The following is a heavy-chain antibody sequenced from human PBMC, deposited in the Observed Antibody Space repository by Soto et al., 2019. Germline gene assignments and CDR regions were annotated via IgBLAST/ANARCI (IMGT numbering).Heavy chain of an antibody. CDR2: IYYSGSA. Sequence: SETLSLTCTVSGGSIISGGSYWSWIRQHPGKGLEWIGYIYYSGSAYYNASLKSRLTISVDTSKNQFSLRLSSVTAADTAVYFCARRSPRLVDYWGQGTLVTVSS. J-gene: IGHJ4*02. CDR1: GGSIISGGSY. D-gene: IGHD6-19*01. V-gene: IGHV4-31*03. CDR3: ARRSPRLVDY.